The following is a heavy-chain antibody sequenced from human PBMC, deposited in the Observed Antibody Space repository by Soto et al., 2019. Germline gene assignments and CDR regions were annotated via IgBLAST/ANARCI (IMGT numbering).Heavy chain of an antibody. CDR3: ARHVGVAAAGGPVYRGRAAEYFQH. D-gene: IGHD6-13*01. CDR2: IYYSGNT. Sequence: PSETLSLTCTVSGGSVSSSYWSWIRQPPGKGLEWIGYIYYSGNTNYNPSLKSRVTISVDTSKNQFSLKLSSVTAADTAVYYCARHVGVAAAGGPVYRGRAAEYFQHWGQGTLVTVSS. CDR1: GGSVSSSY. V-gene: IGHV4-59*08. J-gene: IGHJ1*01.